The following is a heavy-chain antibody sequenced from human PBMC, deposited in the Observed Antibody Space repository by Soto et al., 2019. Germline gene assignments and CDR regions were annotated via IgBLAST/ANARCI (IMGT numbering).Heavy chain of an antibody. V-gene: IGHV3-33*01. D-gene: IGHD3-10*01. CDR2: ILNDGSNR. CDR1: GFTFSNYG. Sequence: QVQLVESGGGVVQPGRSLRLSCAASGFTFSNYGMHWVRQAPGKGLEWVAVILNDGSNRYHADSVKDRFTISRDNSKNTRYLQMNSLRAEETAVYYCARDDEYSGNGMDVWGQGTTVTVS. CDR3: ARDDEYSGNGMDV. J-gene: IGHJ6*02.